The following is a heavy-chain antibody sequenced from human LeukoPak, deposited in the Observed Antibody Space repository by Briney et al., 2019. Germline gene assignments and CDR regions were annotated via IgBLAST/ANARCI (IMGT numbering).Heavy chain of an antibody. CDR3: ARGRRSNPGYSSGWYVNY. V-gene: IGHV1-8*01. CDR2: MNPNSGNT. D-gene: IGHD6-19*01. CDR1: GYTFTSYD. Sequence: ASVKVSCKASGYTFTSYDINWVRQATGQGLEWMGWMNPNSGNTGYAQKFQGRVTMTRNTSISTAYMELSSLRSEDTAVYYCARGRRSNPGYSSGWYVNYWGQGTLVTVSS. J-gene: IGHJ4*02.